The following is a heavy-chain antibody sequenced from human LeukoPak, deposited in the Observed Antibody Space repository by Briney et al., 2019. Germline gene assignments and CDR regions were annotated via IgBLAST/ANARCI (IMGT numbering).Heavy chain of an antibody. CDR1: GFSLSDYG. D-gene: IGHD2/OR15-2a*01. J-gene: IGHJ4*02. CDR3: TRGRYQFLGPNDS. CDR2: ITTNSAK. Sequence: PGGSLRLSCAASGFSLSDYGISWARQAPGKGLEWISYITTNSAKFYADSVRGRIAISRDNDKNSVYLQMNSLRDEDTAVYYCTRGRYQFLGPNDSWGQGSLDTVSS. V-gene: IGHV3-48*02.